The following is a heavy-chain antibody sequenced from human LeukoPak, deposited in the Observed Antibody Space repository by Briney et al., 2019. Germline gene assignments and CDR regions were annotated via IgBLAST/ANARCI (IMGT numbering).Heavy chain of an antibody. Sequence: SETLSLTCTVSGGSISNYYWSWIRQAPGKGLEWIGYIYYSGSTNYNPSLKSRVTISVDTSKNQFSLKVTSVTAGDTAVYYCARESSGWYFDRWGQGTLVTVSS. CDR3: ARESSGWYFDR. V-gene: IGHV4-59*01. CDR1: GGSISNYY. D-gene: IGHD6-19*01. CDR2: IYYSGST. J-gene: IGHJ4*02.